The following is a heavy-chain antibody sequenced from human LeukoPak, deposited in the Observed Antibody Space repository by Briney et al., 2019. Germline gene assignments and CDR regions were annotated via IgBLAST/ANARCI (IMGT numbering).Heavy chain of an antibody. CDR2: INPNSGGT. J-gene: IGHJ6*02. Sequence: ASVKVSCKASGYTFTGYYMHWVRQAPEQGLEWMGWINPNSGGTNYAQKFQGRVTMTRDTSISTAYMELSRLRSDDTAVYYCASTSDGSYYDSSGYYDPTNYGMDVWGQGTTVTVSS. V-gene: IGHV1-2*02. CDR1: GYTFTGYY. D-gene: IGHD3-22*01. CDR3: ASTSDGSYYDSSGYYDPTNYGMDV.